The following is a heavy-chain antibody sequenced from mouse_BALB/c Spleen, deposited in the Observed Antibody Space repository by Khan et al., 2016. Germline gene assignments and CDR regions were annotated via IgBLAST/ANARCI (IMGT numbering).Heavy chain of an antibody. V-gene: IGHV9-3*02. Sequence: QIQLVQSGPELKKPGETVKISCKASGYTFTNYGMNWVKQAPGKGLKWMGWINTNTGEPTYAEEFKGRFAFSLETSASTAYLQINNLKNEDMATYFFARSGGNFDYWGQGTTLTVSS. J-gene: IGHJ2*01. D-gene: IGHD3-1*01. CDR2: INTNTGEP. CDR1: GYTFTNYG. CDR3: ARSGGNFDY.